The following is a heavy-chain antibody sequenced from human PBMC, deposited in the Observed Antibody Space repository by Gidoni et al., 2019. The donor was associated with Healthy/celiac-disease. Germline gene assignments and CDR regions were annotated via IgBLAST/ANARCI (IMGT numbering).Heavy chain of an antibody. V-gene: IGHV4-34*01. CDR1: GGSFSGYY. CDR3: ARGQLGYYYDSSGYYRY. D-gene: IGHD3-22*01. Sequence: QVQLQQWGAGLLKPSEPLSLTCAVYGGSFSGYYWSWIRQPPGKGLEWIGEINHSGSTNYNPSLKSRVTISVDTSKNQFSLKLSSVTAADTAVYYCARGQLGYYYDSSGYYRYWGQGTLVTVSS. CDR2: INHSGST. J-gene: IGHJ4*02.